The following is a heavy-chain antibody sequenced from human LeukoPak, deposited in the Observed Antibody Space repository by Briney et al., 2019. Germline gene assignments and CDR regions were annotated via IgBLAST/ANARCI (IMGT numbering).Heavy chain of an antibody. J-gene: IGHJ4*02. D-gene: IGHD3-22*01. Sequence: SVKVSCKASGGTFSSYAISWVRQAPGQGLEWMGGIIPIFGTANYAQKFQGRATITTDESTSTAYMELSSLRSEDTAVYYCASPSYYYDSSGYYSFDYWGQGTLVTVSS. V-gene: IGHV1-69*05. CDR3: ASPSYYYDSSGYYSFDY. CDR1: GGTFSSYA. CDR2: IIPIFGTA.